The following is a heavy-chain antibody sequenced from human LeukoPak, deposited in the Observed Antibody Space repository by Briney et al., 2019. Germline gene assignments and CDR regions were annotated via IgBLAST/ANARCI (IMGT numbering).Heavy chain of an antibody. J-gene: IGHJ4*02. CDR2: IKSKAHGGKT. CDR3: SGHMTSADY. V-gene: IGHV3-15*01. Sequence: PGGSLRLSCAASGFTFSNAWMSWVRRAPGKGLEWVARIKSKAHGGKTDYAAPVNGRFTISRDDSKNTLYLQMNSLKTEDTGVYYCSGHMTSADYWGQGTLVTVSS. CDR1: GFTFSNAW. D-gene: IGHD4-11*01.